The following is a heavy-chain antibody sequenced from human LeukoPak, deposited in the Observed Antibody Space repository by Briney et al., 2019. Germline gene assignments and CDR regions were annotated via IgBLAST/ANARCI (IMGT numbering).Heavy chain of an antibody. CDR2: ISAYNGNT. CDR1: GYTFTSYG. V-gene: IGHV1-18*01. D-gene: IGHD1-26*01. Sequence: GASVKVSCKASGYTFTSYGISWVRQAPGQGLEWMGWISAYNGNTKYAQKFQGRVTMTTDTSTSTAYMELRSLRSDDTAMYYCARDWEIRKADYWGQGTLVTVSS. J-gene: IGHJ4*02. CDR3: ARDWEIRKADY.